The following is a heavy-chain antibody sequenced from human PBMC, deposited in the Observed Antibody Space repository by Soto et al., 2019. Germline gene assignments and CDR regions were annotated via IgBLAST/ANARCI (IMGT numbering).Heavy chain of an antibody. V-gene: IGHV3-21*04. CDR3: ARGGEPLGYYGLDV. CDR2: ISSSSSYI. CDR1: GFTFSSYS. Sequence: GGSLRLSCAASGFTFSSYSMNWVRQAPGKGLEWVSSISSSSSYIYYADSVKGRFTISRDNAKNSLYLQMNSLRAEDTAVYYCARGGEPLGYYGLDVWGQGTTVTVSS. J-gene: IGHJ6*02.